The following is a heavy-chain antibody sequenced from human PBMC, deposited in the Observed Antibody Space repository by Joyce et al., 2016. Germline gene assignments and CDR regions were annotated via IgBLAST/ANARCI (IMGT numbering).Heavy chain of an antibody. D-gene: IGHD6-13*01. CDR1: GYSFTSYW. J-gene: IGHJ5*02. CDR2: IYPGDSDT. CDR3: ARLNTYSSRWTGGNWFDP. Sequence: EVQLVQSGAEVKKPGESLKISCKGSGYSFTSYWIGWVRQMPGQGLEWIVTIYPGDSDTCDSPSCQGHSTSSADKSISTANLQWSSLKASDTAMYYWARLNTYSSRWTGGNWFDPWGQGTLVIVSS. V-gene: IGHV5-51*01.